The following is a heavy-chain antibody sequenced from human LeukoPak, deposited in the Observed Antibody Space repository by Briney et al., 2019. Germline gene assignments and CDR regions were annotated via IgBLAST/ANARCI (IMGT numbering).Heavy chain of an antibody. D-gene: IGHD3-3*01. V-gene: IGHV3-23*01. J-gene: IGHJ4*02. CDR3: AKARFLEWLLLNY. CDR2: ISGSGGST. Sequence: GGSLRPSCAASGFTFSSYAMSWVRQAPGKGLEWVSAISGSGGSTYYADSVKGRFTISRDNSKNTLYLQMNSLRAEDTAVYYCAKARFLEWLLLNYWGQGTLVTVSS. CDR1: GFTFSSYA.